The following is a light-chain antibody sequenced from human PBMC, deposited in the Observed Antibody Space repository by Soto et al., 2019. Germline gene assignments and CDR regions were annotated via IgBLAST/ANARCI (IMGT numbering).Light chain of an antibody. CDR1: QSISSW. J-gene: IGKJ2*01. CDR3: QQYKSHSGYT. V-gene: IGKV1-5*03. CDR2: KAS. Sequence: DIQMTQSPSPLSASVGDRVTITCRASQSISSWLAWYQQRPGKAPKLLIYKASTLESGVPSRFSGRGSGTEFTLTISSLHPDDFAIYYCQQYKSHSGYTFGQGTKLEI.